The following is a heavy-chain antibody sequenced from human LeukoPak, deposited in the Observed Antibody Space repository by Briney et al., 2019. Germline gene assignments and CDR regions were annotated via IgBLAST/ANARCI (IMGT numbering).Heavy chain of an antibody. D-gene: IGHD3-22*01. CDR2: ISGSGSST. V-gene: IGHV3-23*01. CDR1: GFTFSSYD. Sequence: SGGSLRLSCAASGFTFSSYDMSWVRQAPGKGLEWVSGISGSGSSTYYADSVKGRFTISRDNSKNTLYLQMNSLRAEDTAVYYCAKVGYYNDSSSYYLDYFDYWGQGTLVTVSS. J-gene: IGHJ4*02. CDR3: AKVGYYNDSSSYYLDYFDY.